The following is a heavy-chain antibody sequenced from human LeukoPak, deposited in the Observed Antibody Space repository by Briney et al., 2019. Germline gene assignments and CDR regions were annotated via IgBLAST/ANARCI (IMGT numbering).Heavy chain of an antibody. J-gene: IGHJ3*02. CDR3: ANLLHSGYVDAFDI. CDR2: ISGTSAKI. V-gene: IGHV3-48*04. Sequence: GGSLRLSCAASEFTFGRYAMNWVRQAPGKGLEWVSYISGTSAKIDYADSVKGRFTISRDNSKSSLYLQMDSLRAEDTAVYYCANLLHSGYVDAFDIWGQGTMVTVSS. CDR1: EFTFGRYA. D-gene: IGHD5-12*01.